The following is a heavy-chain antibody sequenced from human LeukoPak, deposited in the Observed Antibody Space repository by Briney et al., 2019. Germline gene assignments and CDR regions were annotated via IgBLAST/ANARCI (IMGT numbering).Heavy chain of an antibody. D-gene: IGHD6-13*01. V-gene: IGHV1-2*02. Sequence: ASVKVSCKSSGYTFTDYYMHWVRQAPGQGLEWMGWINPNSGGTNYAQKFQGRVTMTRDTSISTAYMELSRLRSDDTAVFYCAREEVIAAAGPTLDYWGQGALVTVSS. CDR1: GYTFTDYY. CDR2: INPNSGGT. CDR3: AREEVIAAAGPTLDY. J-gene: IGHJ4*02.